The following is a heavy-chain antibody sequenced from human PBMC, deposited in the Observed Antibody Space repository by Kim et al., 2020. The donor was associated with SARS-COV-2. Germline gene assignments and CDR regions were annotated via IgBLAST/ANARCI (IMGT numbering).Heavy chain of an antibody. J-gene: IGHJ5*02. D-gene: IGHD2-15*01. Sequence: ASVKVSCKASGYTFIAYYCHWVRQAPGQGLEWMGRLNPNSGDTVYAQKFQGRVTMTRDTSISTAYMEVSSLRSDDTAVYYCVKDRGDCIGGKCYSGFFTWGQGTLVTVSS. CDR1: GYTFIAYY. CDR3: VKDRGDCIGGKCYSGFFT. CDR2: LNPNSGDT. V-gene: IGHV1-2*06.